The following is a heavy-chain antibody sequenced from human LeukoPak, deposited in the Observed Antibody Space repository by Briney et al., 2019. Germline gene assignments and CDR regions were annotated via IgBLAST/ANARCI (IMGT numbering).Heavy chain of an antibody. J-gene: IGHJ4*02. Sequence: GGSLRLSCAASGFTLNNYWMNWVRQAPGKGLEWVSAISGSGGSTYYADSVKGRFTISRDNSKNTLYLQMNSLRAEDTAVYYCAKRALLGFGELYYFDYWGQGTLVTVSS. V-gene: IGHV3-23*01. CDR2: ISGSGGST. D-gene: IGHD3-10*01. CDR1: GFTLNNYW. CDR3: AKRALLGFGELYYFDY.